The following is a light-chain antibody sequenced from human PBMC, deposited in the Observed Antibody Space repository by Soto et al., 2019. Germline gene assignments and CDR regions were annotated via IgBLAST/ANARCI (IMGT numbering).Light chain of an antibody. CDR2: AAS. CDR3: LQDYNYPPT. V-gene: IGKV1-6*01. CDR1: QGIRND. J-gene: IGKJ1*01. Sequence: AIQMTQSPSSLSASLVDRVTSTCRASQGIRNDLGWYQQKPRKAPKLLIYAASSLQSGVPSRFSGSGSGTDFTLTISSLQPEDFATYYCLQDYNYPPTFGQGTKVDI.